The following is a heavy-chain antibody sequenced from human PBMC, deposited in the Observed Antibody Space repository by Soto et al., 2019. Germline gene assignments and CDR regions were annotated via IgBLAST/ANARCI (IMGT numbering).Heavy chain of an antibody. D-gene: IGHD2-2*01. CDR2: ISHSGST. CDR1: GVAFRGFF. V-gene: IGHV4-34*01. CDR3: ARGRGKCSSASCVPPLYYWYYGMDV. Sequence: SETLCVPAAFDGVAFRGFFWGGILQPPSGGMVWIWEISHSGSTTHYNPSLKSRVTISVDTSKNQFSPKLSSVTAADAAFYYCARGRGKCSSASCVPPLYYWYYGMDVWGQGTTVS. J-gene: IGHJ6*02.